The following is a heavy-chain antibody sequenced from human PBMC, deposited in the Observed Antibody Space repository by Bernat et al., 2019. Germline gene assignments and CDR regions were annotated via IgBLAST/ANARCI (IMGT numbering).Heavy chain of an antibody. D-gene: IGHD2-21*01. CDR2: IAAVSGGT. CDR3: ARDQIPGDGRDPSDY. CDR1: GYTFTSYT. Sequence: QVQLVQSGAEVKMPGASVKVSCKASGYTFTSYTIHWVRQAPGQGLEWMGWIAAVSGGTKYAQKFQGRVIITCDTSANTAYMELSSLRSEDTAVYYCARDQIPGDGRDPSDYWGQGTLVSVSS. J-gene: IGHJ4*02. V-gene: IGHV1-3*01.